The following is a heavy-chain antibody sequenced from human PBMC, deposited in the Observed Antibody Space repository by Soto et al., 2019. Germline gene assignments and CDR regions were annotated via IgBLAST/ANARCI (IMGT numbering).Heavy chain of an antibody. D-gene: IGHD3-22*01. J-gene: IGHJ5*02. CDR1: GFTLSNLA. CDR3: AKRHESRGYYCDWFDP. Sequence: GRSPRLSCEASGFTLSNLAMGWVRQAPGKGLEWVSAITTSGGNTYYAESVKGRFSISRANSKNMFYLRMSSLRVEDTAVYYCAKRHESRGYYCDWFDPWGQGTLVTVSS. V-gene: IGHV3-23*01. CDR2: ITTSGGNT.